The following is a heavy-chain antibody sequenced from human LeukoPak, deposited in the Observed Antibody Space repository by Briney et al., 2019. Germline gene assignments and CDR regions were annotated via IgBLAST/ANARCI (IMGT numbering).Heavy chain of an antibody. CDR1: GGSISSYY. CDR2: IYTSGST. D-gene: IGHD6-19*01. CDR3: ARDSHTGWYLWFDP. J-gene: IGHJ5*02. V-gene: IGHV4-4*07. Sequence: PSETLSLTCTVSGGSISSYYWSWIRQPAGKGLEWIGRIYTSGSTNYNPSLKSRVTMSVDTSKNQFSLKLSSVTAADTAVYYCARDSHTGWYLWFDPWGQGTMVTVSS.